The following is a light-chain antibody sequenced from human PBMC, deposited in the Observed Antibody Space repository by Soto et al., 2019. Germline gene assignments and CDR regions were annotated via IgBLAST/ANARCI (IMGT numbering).Light chain of an antibody. CDR2: AAS. CDR1: QSVADSY. Sequence: SLGTLSLTTGERATLSCRASQSVADSYLAWYQQKPGRAPRLLIYAASTRATGVPGRFSGSGSGTEFTLTICSLQSEDFTVYYCQLYNFLPLTFGGG. V-gene: IGKV3-15*01. J-gene: IGKJ4*01. CDR3: QLYNFLPLT.